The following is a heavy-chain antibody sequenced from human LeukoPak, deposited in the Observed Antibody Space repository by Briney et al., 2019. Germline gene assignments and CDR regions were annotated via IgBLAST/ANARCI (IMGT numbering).Heavy chain of an antibody. J-gene: IGHJ4*02. D-gene: IGHD5-18*01. CDR1: GFTFSSYA. V-gene: IGHV3-23*01. CDR2: ISGSGGST. CDR3: AKSRVDTAMVNDY. Sequence: GGSLRLSCAASGFTFSSYAMGWVRQAPGKGLERVSAISGSGGSTYYADSVKGRFTISRDNSKNTLYLQMNSLRAEDTAVYYCAKSRVDTAMVNDYWGQGTLVTVSS.